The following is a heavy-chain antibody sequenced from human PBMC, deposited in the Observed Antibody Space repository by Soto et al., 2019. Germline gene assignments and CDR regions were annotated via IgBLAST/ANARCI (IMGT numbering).Heavy chain of an antibody. CDR1: GFTFSSYG. J-gene: IGHJ3*02. V-gene: IGHV3-33*01. D-gene: IGHD2-21*02. CDR2: IWYDGSNK. Sequence: QVQLVESGGGVVQPGRSLRLSCAASGFTFSSYGMHWVRQAPGKGLEWVAVIWYDGSNKYYADSVKGRFTISRDNSKNTLYLQMNSLRAEDTAVYYCASTGGIVVVTANDAFDIWGQGTMVTVSS. CDR3: ASTGGIVVVTANDAFDI.